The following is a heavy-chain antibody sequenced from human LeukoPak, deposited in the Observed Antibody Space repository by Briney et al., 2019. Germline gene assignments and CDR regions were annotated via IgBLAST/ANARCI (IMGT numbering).Heavy chain of an antibody. Sequence: PGGSLRLSCAASGFTFSRFWMHWVRQAPGKGLVWVSRINGDGSSTNYADSVKGRFTISRDNAKSTLYLQMNSLRAEDTAVYYCAAYYHEPHYWGQGTLVTVSS. J-gene: IGHJ4*02. CDR1: GFTFSRFW. V-gene: IGHV3-74*01. D-gene: IGHD3-3*02. CDR2: INGDGSST. CDR3: AAYYHEPHY.